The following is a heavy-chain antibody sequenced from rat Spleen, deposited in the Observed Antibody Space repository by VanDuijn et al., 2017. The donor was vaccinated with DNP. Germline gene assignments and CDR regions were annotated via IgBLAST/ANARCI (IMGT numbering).Heavy chain of an antibody. V-gene: IGHV5-7*01. J-gene: IGHJ3*01. CDR1: GLTFSDYD. CDR2: ITYSDSTP. D-gene: IGHD1-10*01. CDR3: ARHDNFDWFAY. Sequence: EVQLVESGGGLVQPGRSLKLSCAASGLTFSDYDMAWVRQTPTRGLEWVASITYSDSTPYYRDSVKGRFAVSRDNAKSSLYLQMNSLKSEDTATYYCARHDNFDWFAYWGQGTLVTVSS.